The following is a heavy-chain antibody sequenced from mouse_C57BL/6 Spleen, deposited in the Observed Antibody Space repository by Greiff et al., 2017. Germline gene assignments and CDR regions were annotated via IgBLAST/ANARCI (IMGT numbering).Heavy chain of an antibody. CDR2: IWTGGGT. Sequence: VHLVESGPGLVAPSQSLSITCTVSGFSLTSYAISWVRQPPGQGLEWLGVIWTGGGTNYNSALKSRLSISKDNSKSQVFLKMNSLQTDDTSRYYCARNLKTVDRAMDYWGQGTSVTVSS. V-gene: IGHV2-9-1*01. CDR3: ARNLKTVDRAMDY. D-gene: IGHD1-1*01. CDR1: GFSLTSYA. J-gene: IGHJ4*01.